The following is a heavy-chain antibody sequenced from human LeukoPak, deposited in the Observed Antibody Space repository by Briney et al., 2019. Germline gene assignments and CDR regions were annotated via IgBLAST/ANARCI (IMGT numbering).Heavy chain of an antibody. CDR2: INPNSGGT. J-gene: IGHJ4*02. CDR3: ARAPRGLRPIDY. Sequence: GSAVNVSCKASGYTFTGYYMHWVRQAPGQGLEWMGRINPNSGGTNYAQKFQGRVTMTRDTSISTAYMELSRPRSDDTAVYYCARAPRGLRPIDYWGQGTLVTVSS. D-gene: IGHD4-17*01. CDR1: GYTFTGYY. V-gene: IGHV1-2*06.